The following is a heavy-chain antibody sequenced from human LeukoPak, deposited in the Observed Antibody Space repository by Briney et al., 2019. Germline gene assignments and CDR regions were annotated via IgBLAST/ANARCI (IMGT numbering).Heavy chain of an antibody. CDR2: ISAYNGNT. CDR1: GGTFSSYA. J-gene: IGHJ4*02. Sequence: ASVKVSCRASGGTFSSYAINWVRQAPGQGLEWMGWISAYNGNTNYAQKLQGRVTMTTDTSTSTAYMELRSLRSDDTAVYYCARYRGYDPFDYWGQGTLVTVSS. CDR3: ARYRGYDPFDY. D-gene: IGHD5-12*01. V-gene: IGHV1-18*01.